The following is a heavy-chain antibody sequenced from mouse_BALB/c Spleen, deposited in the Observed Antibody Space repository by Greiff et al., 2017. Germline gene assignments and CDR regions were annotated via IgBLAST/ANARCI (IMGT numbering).Heavy chain of an antibody. V-gene: IGHV5-12-2*01. CDR2: ISNGGGST. CDR1: GFTFSSYT. J-gene: IGHJ4*01. Sequence: DVHLVESGGGLVQPGGSLKLSCAASGFTFSSYTMSWVRQTPEKRLEWVAYISNGGGSTYYPDTVKGRFTISRDNAKNTLYLQMSSLKSEDTAMYYCARHGGAMDYWGQGTSVTVSS. CDR3: ARHGGAMDY.